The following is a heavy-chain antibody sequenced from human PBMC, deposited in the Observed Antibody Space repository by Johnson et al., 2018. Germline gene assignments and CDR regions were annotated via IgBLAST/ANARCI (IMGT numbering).Heavy chain of an antibody. Sequence: QVQLVQSGGGVVQPGRSLRLSCAASGFNFSNYGMHWVHQAPGKGLEWVAVIWYDGSNKYHADSVKGRFTISRDNSKNMLNLQMDSLRDEDTAVYYCVRRIVPPTNYGLGVWGQGTTVTVSS. CDR3: VRRIVPPTNYGLGV. V-gene: IGHV3-33*01. CDR1: GFNFSNYG. CDR2: IWYDGSNK. D-gene: IGHD1-26*01. J-gene: IGHJ6*02.